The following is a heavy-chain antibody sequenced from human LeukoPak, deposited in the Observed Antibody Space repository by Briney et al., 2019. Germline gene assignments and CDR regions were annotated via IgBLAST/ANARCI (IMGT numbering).Heavy chain of an antibody. CDR1: GFTFSSYS. Sequence: PGGSLRLSCAASGFTFSSYSMNWVRQAPGKGLEWVSSISSSSSYIYYADSVKGRFTISRDNSKNTLYLQMNSLRAEDTAVYYCAKGEPFLIRGSFFDYWGQGTLVTVSS. CDR3: AKGEPFLIRGSFFDY. CDR2: ISSSSSYI. V-gene: IGHV3-21*01. J-gene: IGHJ4*02. D-gene: IGHD1-14*01.